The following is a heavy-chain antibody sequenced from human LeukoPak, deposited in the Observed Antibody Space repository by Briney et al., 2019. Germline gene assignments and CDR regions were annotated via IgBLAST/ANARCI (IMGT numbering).Heavy chain of an antibody. CDR2: ISAYNGNT. CDR3: ARDSIVVVPAATLDAFDI. V-gene: IGHV1-18*04. Sequence: GASVKVSCKASGYTFTGYYMHWLRQAPGQGLEWMGWISAYNGNTNYAQKLQGRVTMTTDTSTSTAYMELRSLRSDDTAVYYCARDSIVVVPAATLDAFDIWGQGTMVTVSS. CDR1: GYTFTGYY. J-gene: IGHJ3*02. D-gene: IGHD2-2*01.